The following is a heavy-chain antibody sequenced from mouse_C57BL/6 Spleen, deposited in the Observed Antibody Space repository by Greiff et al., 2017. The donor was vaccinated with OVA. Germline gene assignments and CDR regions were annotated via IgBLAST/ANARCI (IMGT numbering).Heavy chain of an antibody. CDR1: GYAFSSSW. V-gene: IGHV1-82*01. D-gene: IGHD2-1*01. J-gene: IGHJ1*03. CDR3: ASYGNWYFDV. Sequence: QVQLQQSGPELVKPGASVKISCKASGYAFSSSWMNWVKQRPGKGLEWIGRIYPGDGDTNYNGKFKGKATLTADKSSITAYMQLSSLTSEDSAVYFCASYGNWYFDVWGTGTTVTVSS. CDR2: IYPGDGDT.